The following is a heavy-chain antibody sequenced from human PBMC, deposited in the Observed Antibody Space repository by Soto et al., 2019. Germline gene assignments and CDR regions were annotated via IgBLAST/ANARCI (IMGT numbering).Heavy chain of an antibody. CDR1: GFTFSSYA. J-gene: IGHJ6*02. V-gene: IGHV3-23*01. CDR3: AKVRGGSSWSTYYYYGMDV. D-gene: IGHD6-13*01. CDR2: ISGSGGST. Sequence: GGSLRLSCAASGFTFSSYAMSWVRQAPGKGLEWVSAISGSGGSTYYADSVKGRFTISRDNSKNTLYLQMNSLRAEDTAVYYCAKVRGGSSWSTYYYYGMDVWGQGTTVTVSS.